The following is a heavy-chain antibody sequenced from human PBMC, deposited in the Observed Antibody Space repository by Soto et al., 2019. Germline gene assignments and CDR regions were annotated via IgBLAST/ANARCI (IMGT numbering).Heavy chain of an antibody. CDR2: IWYDGSNK. CDR1: GFTFSSYG. Sequence: GGSLRLSCAASGFTFSSYGMHWGRQAPGKGLEGGAVIWYDGSNKYYADSVKGRFTISRDNSKNTLYLQMKSVRAEDTAVYYCARDGRKIQLGTYFDYCGQGTLVTVSS. J-gene: IGHJ4*02. D-gene: IGHD5-18*01. CDR3: ARDGRKIQLGTYFDY. V-gene: IGHV3-33*01.